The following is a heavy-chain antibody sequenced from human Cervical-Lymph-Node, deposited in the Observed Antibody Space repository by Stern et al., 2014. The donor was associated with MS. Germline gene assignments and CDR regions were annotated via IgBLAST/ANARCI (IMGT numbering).Heavy chain of an antibody. Sequence: VQLVESGGGVVQPGRSLRLSCAASGFTFSYYGMHWVRQAPGKGLEWVAVISYDGSNKYFADSVKGRFTISRDNSKNTLYLQMNSLRAEDTAMYYCAKDSSNWSYYFYGMDVWGQGTTVTVSS. V-gene: IGHV3-30*18. CDR3: AKDSSNWSYYFYGMDV. CDR1: GFTFSYYG. D-gene: IGHD6-13*01. CDR2: ISYDGSNK. J-gene: IGHJ6*02.